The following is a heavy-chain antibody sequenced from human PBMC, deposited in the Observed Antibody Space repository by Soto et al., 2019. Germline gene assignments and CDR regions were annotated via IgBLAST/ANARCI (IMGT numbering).Heavy chain of an antibody. CDR1: GGSISSYY. J-gene: IGHJ4*02. CDR3: ARAYGGNSFDY. CDR2: IYSSGRT. V-gene: IGHV4-59*01. D-gene: IGHD2-21*02. Sequence: QVQLQESGPGLVKPSETLSLTCTVSGGSISSYYWSWIRQPPGKGLEWIGYIYSSGRTNYNPSLKSRFTTSVDTSKNLSSRKLSSVTAADTAVYYCARAYGGNSFDYWGKGTLVTVSS.